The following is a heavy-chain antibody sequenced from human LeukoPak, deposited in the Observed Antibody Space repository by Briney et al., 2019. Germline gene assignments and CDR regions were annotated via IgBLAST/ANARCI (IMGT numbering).Heavy chain of an antibody. Sequence: GRSLRLSCAASGFTFSSYGMHWVRQAPGKGLEWVAVIWYDGSNKYYADSVKGRFTISRDNSKNTLYLQMNSLRAEDTAVYYCARDIGDCSGGGCYSDYFDYWGQGTLVTVSS. CDR3: ARDIGDCSGGGCYSDYFDY. J-gene: IGHJ4*02. D-gene: IGHD2-15*01. V-gene: IGHV3-33*01. CDR1: GFTFSSYG. CDR2: IWYDGSNK.